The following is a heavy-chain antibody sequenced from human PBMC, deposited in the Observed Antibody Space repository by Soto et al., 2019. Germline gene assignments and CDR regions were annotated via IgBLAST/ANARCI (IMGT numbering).Heavy chain of an antibody. V-gene: IGHV3-30*18. CDR3: AKENGSGWYHFDY. Sequence: QVQLVESGGGVVQPGRSLRLSCAASGFTFSYYGIHWVRQAPGKGLEWVAVISYDGSNKYYADSVKGRFTISRDNSKNTLYLQMNSLRAEDTAVYYCAKENGSGWYHFDYWGQGTLVTVSS. CDR1: GFTFSYYG. CDR2: ISYDGSNK. J-gene: IGHJ4*02. D-gene: IGHD6-19*01.